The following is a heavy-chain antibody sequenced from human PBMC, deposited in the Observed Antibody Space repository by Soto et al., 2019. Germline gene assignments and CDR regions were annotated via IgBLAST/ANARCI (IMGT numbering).Heavy chain of an antibody. CDR2: IYHSGST. Sequence: QVQLQESGPGLVKPSGTLSLTCAVSSGSISSSNWWSWVRQPPGKGLEWIGEIYHSGSTNYNPSLKSRVTIAVDKSKNQFSLKLSSVTAADTAVYYCARGGSWGIVVVVANGAFDIWGQGTMVTVSS. V-gene: IGHV4-4*02. D-gene: IGHD2-15*01. J-gene: IGHJ3*02. CDR3: ARGGSWGIVVVVANGAFDI. CDR1: SGSISSSNW.